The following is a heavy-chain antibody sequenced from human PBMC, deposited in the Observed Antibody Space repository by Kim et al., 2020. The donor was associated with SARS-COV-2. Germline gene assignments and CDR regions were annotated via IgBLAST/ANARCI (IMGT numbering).Heavy chain of an antibody. CDR3: ASLYVWGSYRYQGNY. Sequence: SETLSLTCAVYGGSFSGYYWSWIRQPPGKGLEWIGEINHSGSTNYNPSLKSRVTISVDTSKNQFSLKLSSVTAADTAVYYCASLYVWGSYRYQGNYWGQGTLVTVSS. J-gene: IGHJ4*02. D-gene: IGHD3-16*02. V-gene: IGHV4-34*01. CDR2: INHSGST. CDR1: GGSFSGYY.